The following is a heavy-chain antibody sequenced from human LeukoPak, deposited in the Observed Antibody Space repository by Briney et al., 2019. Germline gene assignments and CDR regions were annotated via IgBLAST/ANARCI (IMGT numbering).Heavy chain of an antibody. D-gene: IGHD3-10*01. CDR1: GFTFSSYE. CDR3: ARVASYGSGSYYSSYFDY. CDR2: ISSSGSTI. Sequence: GGSLRLSCAASGFTFSSYEMNWIRQAPGKGLEWVSYISSSGSTIYYADSVKGRFTISRDNAKNSLYLQMNSLRAEDTAVYYCARVASYGSGSYYSSYFDYWGQGTLVTVSS. V-gene: IGHV3-48*03. J-gene: IGHJ4*02.